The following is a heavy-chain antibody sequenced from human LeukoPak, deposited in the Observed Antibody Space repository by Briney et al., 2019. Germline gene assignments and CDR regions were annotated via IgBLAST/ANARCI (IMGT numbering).Heavy chain of an antibody. D-gene: IGHD3-22*01. CDR3: TNYDDSSDLWGY. CDR2: MRSKTQNYAT. CDR1: GFTFSDSG. V-gene: IGHV3-73*01. J-gene: IGHJ4*02. Sequence: GGSLKLSCAASGFTFSDSGMHWVRQAPGKGLEWVGRMRSKTQNYATAYAASVKGRFTISRDDSKNTAFLQMNSLKTEDTAVYYCTNYDDSSDLWGYWGQGTLVTVSS.